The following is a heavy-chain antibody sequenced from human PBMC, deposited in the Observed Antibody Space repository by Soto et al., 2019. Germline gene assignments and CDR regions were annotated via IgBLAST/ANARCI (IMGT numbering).Heavy chain of an antibody. D-gene: IGHD3-3*01. J-gene: IGHJ4*02. CDR1: GYTFTGYY. CDR3: ARGIRARRFYDFWSGYSNRYDFDY. Sequence: QVQLVQPGAEVKKPGASVKVSCKASGYTFTGYYMHWVRQAPGQGLEWMGWINPNSGGTNYAQKFQGWVTMTRDTSISTAYMELSRLRSDDTAVYYCARGIRARRFYDFWSGYSNRYDFDYWGQGTLVTVSS. CDR2: INPNSGGT. V-gene: IGHV1-2*04.